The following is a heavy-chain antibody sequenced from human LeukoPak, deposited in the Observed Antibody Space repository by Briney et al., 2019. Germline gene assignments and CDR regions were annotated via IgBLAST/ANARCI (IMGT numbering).Heavy chain of an antibody. J-gene: IGHJ6*02. D-gene: IGHD2-15*01. CDR1: GGSIRRDY. Sequence: SETLSLTPAVSGGSIRRDYWSWIRAPAGEGLGWRGRIYVTGSTNYNPSLTSRVTMSVDTAKTQFSLKLSSVNAADTAVYYCARERGGNYYFGMDGWGQGTTVTVSS. CDR2: IYVTGST. V-gene: IGHV4-4*07. CDR3: ARERGGNYYFGMDG.